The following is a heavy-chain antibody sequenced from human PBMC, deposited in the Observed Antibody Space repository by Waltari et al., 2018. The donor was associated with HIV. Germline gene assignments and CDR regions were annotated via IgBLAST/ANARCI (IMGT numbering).Heavy chain of an antibody. CDR2: INHSGST. J-gene: IGHJ4*02. CDR1: GGSFSGYY. V-gene: IGHV4-34*01. CDR3: ARGGLGESATTVTSSLRY. Sequence: QVQLQQWGAGLLKPSETLSLTCAVYGGSFSGYYWTWIRQPPGQGLEWIGEINHSGSTNYNPSLKSRVTISVDTSKNQFSRKLSSVTAADTAVYYCARGGLGESATTVTSSLRYWGQGTLVTVSS. D-gene: IGHD4-17*01.